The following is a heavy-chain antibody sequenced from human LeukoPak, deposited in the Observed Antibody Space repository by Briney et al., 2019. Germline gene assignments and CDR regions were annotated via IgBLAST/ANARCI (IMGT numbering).Heavy chain of an antibody. Sequence: GGSLRLSCVISGFTFTNYATHWVRQAPGKGLEYVSAVSDNGGTTYYANSVKGRFTISRDNSKNTVFLQMGSLRPEDMGVYYCARGQRTPPDYFDYWGQGTLVTVSS. J-gene: IGHJ4*02. CDR1: GFTFTNYA. V-gene: IGHV3-64*01. D-gene: IGHD1-1*01. CDR3: ARGQRTPPDYFDY. CDR2: VSDNGGTT.